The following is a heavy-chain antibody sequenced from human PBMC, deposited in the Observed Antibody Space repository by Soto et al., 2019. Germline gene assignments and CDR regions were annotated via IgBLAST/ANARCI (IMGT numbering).Heavy chain of an antibody. D-gene: IGHD3-22*01. CDR1: VFTFSSYT. Sequence: PGWSLRLSCASSVFTFSSYTMSWVRQSPGKGLEWVSAISGSGGSTYYAVSVKGRFSISRDNSKNTLYLQMNSLRPEDTAVYYCAKDGSYYDSPTESDYWGQGTLVTVSS. J-gene: IGHJ4*02. CDR2: ISGSGGST. V-gene: IGHV3-23*01. CDR3: AKDGSYYDSPTESDY.